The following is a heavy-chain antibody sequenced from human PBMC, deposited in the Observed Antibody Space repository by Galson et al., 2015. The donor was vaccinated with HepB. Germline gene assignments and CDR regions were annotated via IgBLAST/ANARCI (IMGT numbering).Heavy chain of an antibody. D-gene: IGHD2-2*01. V-gene: IGHV4-34*01. CDR1: GGSFSGYY. J-gene: IGHJ4*02. CDR3: ARDREYCSSTSCYFFGRKGPFDY. CDR2: INHIGST. Sequence: ETLSLTCVLYGGSFSGYYWTWIRQPPGKGLEWIGEINHIGSTNYNPSLKSRVTISVDTSKNQFSLRLSSVTAADTAVYYCARDREYCSSTSCYFFGRKGPFDYWGQGTLVTVSS.